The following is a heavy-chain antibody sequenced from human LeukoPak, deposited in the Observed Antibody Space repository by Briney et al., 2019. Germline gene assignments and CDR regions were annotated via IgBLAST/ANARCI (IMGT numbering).Heavy chain of an antibody. CDR3: ATKRGYNYGLDY. V-gene: IGHV3-64*02. Sequence: GGSLRLSCAASGFSLSHYSMNWVRQAPGKGLEHVAGIRSDDYTTYYGDAVKGRFTISRDNSENTVYLQMNSLRAEDTAVYYCATKRGYNYGLDYWGQGTLVTVSS. D-gene: IGHD5-18*01. CDR1: GFSLSHYS. CDR2: IRSDDYTT. J-gene: IGHJ4*02.